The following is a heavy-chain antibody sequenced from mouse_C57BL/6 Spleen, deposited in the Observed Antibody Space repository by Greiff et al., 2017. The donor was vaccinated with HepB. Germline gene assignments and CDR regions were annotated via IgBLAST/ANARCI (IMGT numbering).Heavy chain of an antibody. D-gene: IGHD1-1*01. V-gene: IGHV1-61*01. CDR3: ARWGYGHAMDY. CDR1: GYTFTSYW. J-gene: IGHJ4*01. Sequence: VQLQQPGAELVRPGSSVKLSCKASGYTFTSYWMDWVKQRPGQGLEWIGNIYPSDSETHYNQKFKDKATLTVDKSSSTAYMQLSSLTSEDSAVYYCARWGYGHAMDYWGQGTSVTVSS. CDR2: IYPSDSET.